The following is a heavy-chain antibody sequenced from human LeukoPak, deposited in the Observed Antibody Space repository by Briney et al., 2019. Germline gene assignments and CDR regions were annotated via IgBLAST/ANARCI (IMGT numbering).Heavy chain of an antibody. CDR3: AITYYYDSSGRRSFDY. CDR1: GYSFTSYW. CDR2: IYPGDSDT. D-gene: IGHD3-22*01. J-gene: IGHJ4*02. Sequence: GESLKISCKGSGYSFTSYWIGWVRQMPGKGLEWMGIIYPGDSDTRYSPSFQGQVTISADKSINTAYLQWSSLKASDTAMYYCAITYYYDSSGRRSFDYWGQGTLVTVSS. V-gene: IGHV5-51*01.